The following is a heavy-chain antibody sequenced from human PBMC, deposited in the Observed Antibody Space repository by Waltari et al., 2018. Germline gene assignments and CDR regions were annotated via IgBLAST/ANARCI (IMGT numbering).Heavy chain of an antibody. J-gene: IGHJ6*03. CDR3: AKDGVYAATTNFYYMDV. CDR1: GFTFDDYG. Sequence: EERLVESGGDLVQPGSSLRLSCTASGFTFDDYGMHWVQQVPGKGREWVSGISWHSVSIDYADSVKGRFTISRDNAKNSLYLQMNSLREEDTALYFCAKDGVYAATTNFYYMDVWGKGTAVTVSS. D-gene: IGHD2-8*01. V-gene: IGHV3-9*01. CDR2: ISWHSVSI.